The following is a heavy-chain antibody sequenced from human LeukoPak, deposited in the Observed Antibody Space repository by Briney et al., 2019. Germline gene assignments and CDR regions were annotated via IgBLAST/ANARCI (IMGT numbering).Heavy chain of an antibody. V-gene: IGHV3-23*01. CDR2: ISGSGGST. CDR3: AKVQADYGSGSPFDP. D-gene: IGHD3-10*01. Sequence: GGSLRLSCAASGFTFSNYAMSWVRQAPGKGLEWVSTISGSGGSTYYVDSVKGRFTISRDNSKNTLYLQMNSLRAEDTAVYYCAKVQADYGSGSPFDPWGQGTLVTVSS. J-gene: IGHJ5*02. CDR1: GFTFSNYA.